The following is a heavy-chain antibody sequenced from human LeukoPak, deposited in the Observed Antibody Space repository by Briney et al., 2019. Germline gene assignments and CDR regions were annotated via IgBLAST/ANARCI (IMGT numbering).Heavy chain of an antibody. J-gene: IGHJ4*02. CDR1: GGSINTYY. V-gene: IGHV4-59*01. D-gene: IGHD2-8*02. CDR2: IYYDGTT. CDR3: ARRAGGSPFDY. Sequence: PSETLSLTCTVSGGSINTYYWSWIRQPPGMGLEWIGYIYYDGTTDYNPSLKGRVTISVDTSKNQFSLKLSSVTAADTAVYYCARRAGGSPFDYWGQGTLVTVSS.